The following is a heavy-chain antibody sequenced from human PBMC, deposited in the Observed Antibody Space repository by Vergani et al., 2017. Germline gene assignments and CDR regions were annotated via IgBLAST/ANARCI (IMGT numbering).Heavy chain of an antibody. CDR2: IYYSGST. Sequence: QLQLQESGPGLVKPSATLSLTCSVSGASIRSSNYYWGWIRQPPGKGLEWIASIYYSGSTYYNPSLKSRVTISVYPSKNQFSLKRSSVTAAATAVYFCARHSTVEWLVKLGWIDPWGQGILVTVSS. D-gene: IGHD6-19*01. CDR1: GASIRSSNYY. V-gene: IGHV4-39*01. J-gene: IGHJ5*02. CDR3: ARHSTVEWLVKLGWIDP.